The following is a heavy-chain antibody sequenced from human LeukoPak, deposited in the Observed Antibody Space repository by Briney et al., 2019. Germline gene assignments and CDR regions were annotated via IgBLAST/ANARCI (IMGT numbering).Heavy chain of an antibody. CDR3: ARGYSIDY. V-gene: IGHV4-39*01. Sequence: KPSETLSLTCTVSGGSIGGSSYYWGWIRQPPGKGLEWIGSIYYSGTTYYNPSLKSRVTISVDTSKNQFSLKLSSVTAADTAVYYCARGYSIDYWGQGTLVTVSS. D-gene: IGHD5-12*01. CDR1: GGSIGGSSYY. CDR2: IYYSGTT. J-gene: IGHJ4*02.